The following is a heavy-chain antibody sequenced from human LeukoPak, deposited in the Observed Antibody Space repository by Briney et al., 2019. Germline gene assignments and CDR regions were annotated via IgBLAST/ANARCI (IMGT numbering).Heavy chain of an antibody. CDR1: GGTFSSYA. J-gene: IGHJ6*03. Sequence: ASVKVSCKASGGTFSSYAISWVRQAPGQGLEWMGGIIPIFGTANYAQKFQGRVTITTDESTSTAYMELSSLRSEDTAGYYCARVQPPYYYYMDVGGKGPTVTVPS. CDR2: IIPIFGTA. V-gene: IGHV1-69*05. CDR3: ARVQPPYYYYMDV.